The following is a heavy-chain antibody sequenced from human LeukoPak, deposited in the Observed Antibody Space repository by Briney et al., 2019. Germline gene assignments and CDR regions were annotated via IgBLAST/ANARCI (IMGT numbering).Heavy chain of an antibody. CDR3: ASPRGDDSGGYYTWYFHH. J-gene: IGHJ1*01. CDR1: GYSISSGYY. V-gene: IGHV4-38-2*02. D-gene: IGHD3-22*01. Sequence: NSSETLSLTCIVSGYSISSGYYWGWIRQPPGEGLGWIGSGSTYYNPSLKSRVTISVDTSKNQFSLKLSSVTAADTAVYFCASPRGDDSGGYYTWYFHHWGQGILVTASS. CDR2: SGST.